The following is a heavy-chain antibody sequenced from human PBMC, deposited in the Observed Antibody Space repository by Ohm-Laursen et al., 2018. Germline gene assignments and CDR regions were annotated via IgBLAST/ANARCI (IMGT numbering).Heavy chain of an antibody. D-gene: IGHD1-26*01. CDR3: ARHVQAHSGSYFAHFDL. V-gene: IGHV4-59*08. CDR2: IFYTGTT. J-gene: IGHJ4*02. Sequence: TLSLTCAVYGASLSGYFWSWIRQPPGKGLEWIGYIFYTGTTNYKSSLSSRLTISSDTSKGQLSLKLASVTAADTAIYYCARHVQAHSGSYFAHFDLWGQGALVTVSS. CDR1: GASLSGYF.